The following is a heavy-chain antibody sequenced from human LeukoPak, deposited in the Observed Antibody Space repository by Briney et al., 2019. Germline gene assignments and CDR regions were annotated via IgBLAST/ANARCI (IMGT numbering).Heavy chain of an antibody. CDR1: GGSSSGHY. Sequence: SETLSLTCGVYGGSSSGHYWTWIRQPPGKGLEWIGEINHLGSTDYNPSLKSRVTISVDTSKNHFSLKLRSVTAADTAVYYCASPAIGNKDGFDYWGRGTLVTVSS. D-gene: IGHD2-15*01. V-gene: IGHV4-34*01. CDR2: INHLGST. CDR3: ASPAIGNKDGFDY. J-gene: IGHJ4*02.